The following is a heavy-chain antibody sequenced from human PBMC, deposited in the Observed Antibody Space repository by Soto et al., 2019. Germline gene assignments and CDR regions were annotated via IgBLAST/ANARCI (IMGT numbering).Heavy chain of an antibody. J-gene: IGHJ4*02. CDR2: INPSGGST. CDR1: GYTFTSYY. Sequence: GASVKVSCKASGYTFTSYYMHWVRQAPGQGLEWMGIINPSGGSTSYARKFQGRVAMTRDTSTSTVYMELSSLRSEDTAVYYCARDDSGYAAFDYWGQGTLVTVS. CDR3: ARDDSGYAAFDY. D-gene: IGHD5-12*01. V-gene: IGHV1-46*03.